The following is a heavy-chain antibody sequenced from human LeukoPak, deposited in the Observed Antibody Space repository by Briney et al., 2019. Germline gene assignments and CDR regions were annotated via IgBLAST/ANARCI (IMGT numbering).Heavy chain of an antibody. CDR2: LYYSGST. J-gene: IGHJ5*02. V-gene: IGHV4-39*01. Sequence: PSETLSLTCTVSGGSISSSTFYWGWIRQPPGKGLEWIGSLYYSGSTYYNPSLKSRVTISVDTSKNQFSLKLSSVTAADTAVYYCAGGAPTFDPWGQGTLVTVSS. CDR1: GGSISSSTFY. D-gene: IGHD3-16*01. CDR3: AGGAPTFDP.